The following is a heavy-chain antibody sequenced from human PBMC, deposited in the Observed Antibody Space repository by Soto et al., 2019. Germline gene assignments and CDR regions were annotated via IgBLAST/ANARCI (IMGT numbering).Heavy chain of an antibody. CDR1: GASISSYY. Sequence: ETLSPTCRVPGASISSYYWSWIRQPPGKGLEWIGYIYYSGSTNYKPSLNRRVTISVDTSNNQFSLKLSSVTAADTAVYYYARWEPYYYYGMDVWGQGTTVTVSS. CDR3: ARWEPYYYYGMDV. D-gene: IGHD1-26*01. J-gene: IGHJ6*02. CDR2: IYYSGST. V-gene: IGHV4-59*01.